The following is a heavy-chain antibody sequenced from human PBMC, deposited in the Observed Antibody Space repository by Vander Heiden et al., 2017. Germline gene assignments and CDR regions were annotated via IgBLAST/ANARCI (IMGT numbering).Heavy chain of an antibody. CDR2: ISYDGSNK. D-gene: IGHD3-3*01. CDR3: ARDRDYDFWSGFFDY. Sequence: QVQLVESGGGVVQPGRSPRLSRAAPGFTLSCYAMHWVRQAAGKGLEWVAVISYDGSNKYYADSVKGRFTISRDNSKNTLYLQMNSLRAEDTAVYYCARDRDYDFWSGFFDYWGQGTLVTVSS. CDR1: GFTLSCYA. J-gene: IGHJ4*02. V-gene: IGHV3-30*04.